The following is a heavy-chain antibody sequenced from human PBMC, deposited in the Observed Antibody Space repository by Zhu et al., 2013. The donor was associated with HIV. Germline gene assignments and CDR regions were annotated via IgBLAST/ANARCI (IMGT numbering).Heavy chain of an antibody. V-gene: IGHV3-23*01. D-gene: IGHD3-16*01. CDR2: ITGSGGTT. CDR3: AKDIWSGGSNAYYEY. Sequence: EVQLLESGGGLVQPGGSLRLSCAASGLTFSNYAMTWVRQAPGKGLEWVSAITGSGGTTYYADSVKGRFTISRDNSKNTLYLQMNSLRAEDTAAYYCAKDIWSGGSNAYYEYWAQGTLVTVSS. J-gene: IGHJ4*02. CDR1: GLTFSNYA.